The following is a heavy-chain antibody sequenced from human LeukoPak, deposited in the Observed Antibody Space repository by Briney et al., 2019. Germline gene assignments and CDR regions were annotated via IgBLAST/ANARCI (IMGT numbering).Heavy chain of an antibody. D-gene: IGHD3-9*01. CDR3: ARDPIPIVFDY. Sequence: GGSLRLSCAASGFTFSSYWMSWVRQAPGKGLEWVAHINQDGSEKYYVDSVKGRFTISRDNAKNSLYLQMNSLRGEDTAVYYCARDPIPIVFDYWGQGTLVTVSS. CDR2: INQDGSEK. CDR1: GFTFSSYW. V-gene: IGHV3-7*01. J-gene: IGHJ4*02.